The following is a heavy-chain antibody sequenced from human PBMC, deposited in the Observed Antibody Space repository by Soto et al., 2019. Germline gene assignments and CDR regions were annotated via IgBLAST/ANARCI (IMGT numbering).Heavy chain of an antibody. CDR2: ISSSSSYI. V-gene: IGHV3-21*01. Sequence: PGGSLRLSCAASGFTFSSYSMNWVRQAPGKGLEWVSSISSSSSYIYYADSVKGRFTISRDNAKNSLYLQMNSLRAEDTAVYYCAREAPRTMVRGEPNKRYYYYGMVVWGQGTTVTVSS. CDR3: AREAPRTMVRGEPNKRYYYYGMVV. D-gene: IGHD3-10*01. CDR1: GFTFSSYS. J-gene: IGHJ6*02.